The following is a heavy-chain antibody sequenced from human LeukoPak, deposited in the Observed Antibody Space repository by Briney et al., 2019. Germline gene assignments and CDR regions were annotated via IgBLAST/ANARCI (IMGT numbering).Heavy chain of an antibody. D-gene: IGHD2-2*01. CDR2: ISSSSSNI. CDR1: GFTFSSYS. J-gene: IGHJ4*02. V-gene: IGHV3-21*01. CDR3: ARGYCSSTSCSFDY. Sequence: KPGGSLRLSCAASGFTFSSYSMNWVRQAPGKGLEWVSSISSSSSNIYYADSVKGRLTISRDNAKNSLYLQMNSLRAEDTAVYYCARGYCSSTSCSFDYWGQGTLVTVSS.